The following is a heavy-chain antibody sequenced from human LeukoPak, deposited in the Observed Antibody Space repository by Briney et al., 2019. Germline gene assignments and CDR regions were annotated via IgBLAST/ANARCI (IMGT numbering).Heavy chain of an antibody. D-gene: IGHD3-16*01. CDR2: ISYDGSNK. J-gene: IGHJ4*02. CDR3: VRGWNYHDN. CDR1: GFTLSSYA. Sequence: GGSLRLSCAASGFTLSSYAMHWVRQAPGKGLEWVAGISYDGSNKYYADSVKGRFTISRDNSKNTVHLQMNSLRAEDTAVYYCVRGWNYHDNWGQGTQVTVSS. V-gene: IGHV3-30-3*01.